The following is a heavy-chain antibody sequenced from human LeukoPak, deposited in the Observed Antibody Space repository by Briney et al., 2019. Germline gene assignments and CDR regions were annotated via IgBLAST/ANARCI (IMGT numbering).Heavy chain of an antibody. Sequence: GRSLRLSCAASGFTFSSYGVHWVRQAPGKGLEWVAVIWYDGSNKYYADSVKGRFTISRDNSKNTLYLQMNSLRAEDTAVYYCARGEPAAISGFDYWGQGTLVTVSS. J-gene: IGHJ4*02. CDR2: IWYDGSNK. V-gene: IGHV3-33*01. CDR3: ARGEPAAISGFDY. D-gene: IGHD2-2*02. CDR1: GFTFSSYG.